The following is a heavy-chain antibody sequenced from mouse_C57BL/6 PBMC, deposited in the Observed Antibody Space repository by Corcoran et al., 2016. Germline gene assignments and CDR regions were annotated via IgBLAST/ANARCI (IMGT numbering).Heavy chain of an antibody. CDR3: ARREDGYYENDYYSMDY. Sequence: EVQLQQSGPELVKPGASVKIPCKASGYTFTDYNMDWVKQSHGKSLEWIGDINPNNGGTIYNQKFKGKDTLTVDKSSSTAYMELRSLTSEDTAVYYCARREDGYYENDYYSMDYWGQGTSVTVSS. D-gene: IGHD2-3*01. J-gene: IGHJ4*01. V-gene: IGHV1-18*01. CDR2: INPNNGGT. CDR1: GYTFTDYN.